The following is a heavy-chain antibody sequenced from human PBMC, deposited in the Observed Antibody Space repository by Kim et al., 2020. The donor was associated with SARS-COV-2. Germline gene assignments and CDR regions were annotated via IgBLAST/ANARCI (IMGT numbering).Heavy chain of an antibody. Sequence: GGSLRLSCAASGFTFSSYSMNWVRQAPGKGLEWVSSISSSSSYIYYADSVKGRFTISRDNAKNSLYLQMNSLRAEDTAVYYCARLSANYYGSGSYRTPDGYFDLWGRSTLVTVSS. CDR2: ISSSSSYI. D-gene: IGHD3-10*01. J-gene: IGHJ2*01. CDR3: ARLSANYYGSGSYRTPDGYFDL. V-gene: IGHV3-21*01. CDR1: GFTFSSYS.